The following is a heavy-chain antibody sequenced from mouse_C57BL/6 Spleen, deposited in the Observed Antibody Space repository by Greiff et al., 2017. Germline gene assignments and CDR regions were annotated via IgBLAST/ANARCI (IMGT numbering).Heavy chain of an antibody. CDR2: ISSGGSYT. CDR1: GFTFSSYG. Sequence: EVKLMESGGDLVKPGGSLKLSCAASGFTFSSYGMSWVRQTPDKRLEWVATISSGGSYTYYPDSVKGRFTISRDNAKNTLYLQMSSLKSEDTAMYYCARVTTVVDAMGYWGQGTSVTVSS. J-gene: IGHJ4*01. CDR3: ARVTTVVDAMGY. V-gene: IGHV5-6*01. D-gene: IGHD1-1*01.